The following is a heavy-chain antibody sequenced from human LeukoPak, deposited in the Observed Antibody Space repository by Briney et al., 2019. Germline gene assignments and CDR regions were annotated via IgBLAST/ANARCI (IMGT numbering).Heavy chain of an antibody. Sequence: SVKVSCKVSGGPXSGHGISWVRQAPGEGLEWMGGITAIYETTNYAERFQGRVTMTADESTSTFYMELSSLRSEDTAVYYCARGLHSSYYGYGMDFWGQGTTATVSS. V-gene: IGHV1-69*01. CDR1: GGPXSGHG. J-gene: IGHJ6*02. CDR3: ARGLHSSYYGYGMDF. D-gene: IGHD4-11*01. CDR2: ITAIYETT.